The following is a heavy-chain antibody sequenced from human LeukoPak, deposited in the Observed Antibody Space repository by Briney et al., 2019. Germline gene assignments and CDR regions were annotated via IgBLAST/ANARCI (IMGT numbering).Heavy chain of an antibody. Sequence: SQTLSLTCTVSGGSISSGSYYWSWNRQPAGTGLEWIGRIYTSGSTNYNPSLKSRVTISVDTSKNQFSLKLSSVTAADTAVYYCATHDKTSSGYYGYWGQGTLVTVSS. CDR2: IYTSGST. CDR3: ATHDKTSSGYYGY. CDR1: GGSISSGSYY. V-gene: IGHV4-61*02. D-gene: IGHD3-22*01. J-gene: IGHJ4*02.